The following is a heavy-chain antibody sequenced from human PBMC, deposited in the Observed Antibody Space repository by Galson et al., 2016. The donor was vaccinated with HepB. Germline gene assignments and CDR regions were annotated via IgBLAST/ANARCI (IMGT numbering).Heavy chain of an antibody. J-gene: IGHJ4*02. CDR2: ISTNSGNT. Sequence: SVKVSCKASGYTFTTYGISWVRQTPAQGLEWMGWISTNSGNTNYAQILRGRVTMTTDTSTRTAYMELRSLRSDDTAIYYCARDRDWNLDFWGQGTLVTVSS. CDR1: GYTFTTYG. CDR3: ARDRDWNLDF. D-gene: IGHD1-1*01. V-gene: IGHV1-18*04.